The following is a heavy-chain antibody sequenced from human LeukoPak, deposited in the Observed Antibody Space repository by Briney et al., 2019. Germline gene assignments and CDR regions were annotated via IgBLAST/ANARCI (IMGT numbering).Heavy chain of an antibody. J-gene: IGHJ4*02. CDR1: GYTFTGYY. Sequence: GASVKVSCKASGYTFTGYYMHWVRQAPGQGLEWMGWINPNSGGTNYAQKPQGRVTMTTDTSTSTAYMELRSLRSDDTAVYYCARGYSSGWYVDYWGQGTLVTVSS. V-gene: IGHV1-2*02. CDR2: INPNSGGT. CDR3: ARGYSSGWYVDY. D-gene: IGHD6-19*01.